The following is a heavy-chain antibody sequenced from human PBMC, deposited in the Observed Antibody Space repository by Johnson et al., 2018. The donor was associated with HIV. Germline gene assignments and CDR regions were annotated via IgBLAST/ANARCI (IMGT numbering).Heavy chain of an antibody. V-gene: IGHV3-30-3*02. J-gene: IGHJ3*01. D-gene: IGHD3-22*01. CDR1: GFTFSTYA. CDR2: ISYDGSNK. CDR3: AKDSRMIVVVHGAFDV. Sequence: QVQLVESGGGVVQPGRSLRLSCAASGFTFSTYAMHWVRQAPGKGLEWVAVISYDGSNKYYVDSVKGRFTISSDNSKNTLYLQMNSLRTEDTALYYCAKDSRMIVVVHGAFDVWGQGTTVTASS.